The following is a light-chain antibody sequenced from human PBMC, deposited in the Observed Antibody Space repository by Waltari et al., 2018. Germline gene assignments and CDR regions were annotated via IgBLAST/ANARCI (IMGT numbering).Light chain of an antibody. V-gene: IGLV2-14*03. J-gene: IGLJ2*01. CDR3: SSYISSSTLEL. CDR1: SSDVGGYNY. Sequence: HSALTQPASVSGSPGQSITISCTGTSSDVGGYNYVSCYQQHPGNAPKLMIYDVSNRTSGVSKRFSGSKSGKTASLTISGLQAEDEADYYCSSYISSSTLELFGGGTSLTVL. CDR2: DVS.